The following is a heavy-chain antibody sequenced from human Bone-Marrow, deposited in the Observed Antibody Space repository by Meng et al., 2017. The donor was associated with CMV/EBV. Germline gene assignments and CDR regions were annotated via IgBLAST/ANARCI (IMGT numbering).Heavy chain of an antibody. D-gene: IGHD5-18*01. V-gene: IGHV4-34*01. Sequence: GSLRLSCAVYGGSFSGYYWSWIRQPPGKGLEWIGEINHSGSTNYNPSLKSRVTISVDTSKNQFSLKLSSVTAADTAVYYCARRGRGYSYGLPGNWFDPWGRGTLVTVSS. J-gene: IGHJ5*02. CDR1: GGSFSGYY. CDR3: ARRGRGYSYGLPGNWFDP. CDR2: INHSGST.